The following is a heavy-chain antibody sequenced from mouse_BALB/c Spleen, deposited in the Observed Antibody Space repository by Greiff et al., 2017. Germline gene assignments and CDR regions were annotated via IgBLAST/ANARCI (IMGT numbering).Heavy chain of an antibody. CDR3: VRDGRSYYFDY. D-gene: IGHD4-1*01. CDR2: IWTGGGT. V-gene: IGHV2-9-2*01. J-gene: IGHJ2*01. CDR1: GFSLTSYD. Sequence: VQLQESGPGLVAPSQSLSITCTVSGFSLTSYDISWIRQPPGKGLEWLGVIWTGGGTNYNSAFMSRLSISKDNSKSQVFLKMNSLQTDDTAIYYCVRDGRSYYFDYWGQGTTLTVSS.